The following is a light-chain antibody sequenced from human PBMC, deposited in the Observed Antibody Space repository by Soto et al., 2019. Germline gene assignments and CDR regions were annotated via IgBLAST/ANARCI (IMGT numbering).Light chain of an antibody. CDR2: GAS. CDR1: QSVSSN. J-gene: IGKJ5*01. Sequence: EIVMTPSPATLSVSPGERATLSCRASQSVSSNLPWSQHTPGQAPRLLIYGASSRATGIPARFSGSGSGTEFTLTISRLQSEDFAVYYCQQYNNWSTLTFGQGTRLEI. V-gene: IGKV3D-15*01. CDR3: QQYNNWSTLT.